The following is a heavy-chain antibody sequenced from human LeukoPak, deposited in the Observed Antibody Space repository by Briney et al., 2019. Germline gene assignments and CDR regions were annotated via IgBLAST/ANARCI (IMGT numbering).Heavy chain of an antibody. V-gene: IGHV4-38-2*01. Sequence: PSETLSLTCAVSGYSISSGYYWGWIRQPPGKGLEWIGSIYHSGGTYYNPSLKSRVTISVDTSKNQFSLKLSSVTAADTAVYYCARGLGAYWGQGTLVTVSS. CDR3: ARGLGAY. D-gene: IGHD3-16*01. J-gene: IGHJ4*02. CDR2: IYHSGGT. CDR1: GYSISSGYY.